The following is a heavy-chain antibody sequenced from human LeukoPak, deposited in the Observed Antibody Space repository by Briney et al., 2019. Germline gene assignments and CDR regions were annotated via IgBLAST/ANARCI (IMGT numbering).Heavy chain of an antibody. CDR1: GGSISSYY. CDR2: IYYSGST. J-gene: IGHJ5*02. Sequence: PSETLSLTCTVSGGSISSYYWSWIRQPPGKGLEWIGYIYYSGSTNYNPSLKSRVTISVDTSKNQFSLKLSSVTAADTAVYYCARESYSKGWFDPWGQGTLVTVSS. V-gene: IGHV4-59*01. CDR3: ARESYSKGWFDP. D-gene: IGHD4-11*01.